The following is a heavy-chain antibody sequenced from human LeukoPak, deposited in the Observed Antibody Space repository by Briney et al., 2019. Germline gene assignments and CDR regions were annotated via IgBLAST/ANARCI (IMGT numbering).Heavy chain of an antibody. D-gene: IGHD6-13*01. CDR3: ARAARYNSSWYFDY. Sequence: PGGSLRLSCAASGFTFDDYGMSWVRQAPGKGLEWVSGINWNGGSTGYADSVKGRFTISRDNAKNSLYLQMNSLRAEDTAVYYCARAARYNSSWYFDYWGQGTLVTVSS. CDR1: GFTFDDYG. CDR2: INWNGGST. V-gene: IGHV3-20*04. J-gene: IGHJ4*02.